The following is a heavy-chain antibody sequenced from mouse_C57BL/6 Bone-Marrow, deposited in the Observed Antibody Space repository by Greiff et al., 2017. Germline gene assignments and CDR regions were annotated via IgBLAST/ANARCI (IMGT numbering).Heavy chain of an antibody. CDR3: ARNYGYDARLPGAY. J-gene: IGHJ3*01. D-gene: IGHD2-2*01. V-gene: IGHV5-17*01. Sequence: VQLKASGGGLVKPGGSLKLSCAASGFTFSDYGMHLVRPAPEKGLEWVAYISSGSSTIYYADTVKGRFTISRDNAKNTLFLQMTSLRSEDTAMYYCARNYGYDARLPGAYWGQGTLVTVSA. CDR2: ISSGSSTI. CDR1: GFTFSDYG.